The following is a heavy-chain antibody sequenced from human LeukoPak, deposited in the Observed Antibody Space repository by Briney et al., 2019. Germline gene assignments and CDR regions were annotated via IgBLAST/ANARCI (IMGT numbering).Heavy chain of an antibody. Sequence: PGGALRLSCADSGFTLGKYWMHGVRPAPGQGGGWVSRINSHGSSTSYAGSVKRLFTISTDNARNTLYLPMSSLRAEDTALDYCARLIIAGAGTWGWFDPWGQGTLVTVSS. CDR2: INSHGSST. D-gene: IGHD6-13*01. CDR3: ARLIIAGAGTWGWFDP. CDR1: GFTLGKYW. V-gene: IGHV3-74*01. J-gene: IGHJ5*02.